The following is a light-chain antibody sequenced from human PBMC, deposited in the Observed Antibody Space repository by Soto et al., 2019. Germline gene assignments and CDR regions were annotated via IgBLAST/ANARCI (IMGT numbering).Light chain of an antibody. V-gene: IGKV1-39*01. CDR1: ENIKNY. Sequence: DIHVTQSPSSLPASLGDRVTITCRASENIKNYLTWYQQKPGKAQKLLIYGASTLKTGVPSRFSGSGSGTDFTFTIGGLQPDDFATYYCAQIYTAQWTFGQGTRVDLK. J-gene: IGKJ1*01. CDR2: GAS. CDR3: AQIYTAQWT.